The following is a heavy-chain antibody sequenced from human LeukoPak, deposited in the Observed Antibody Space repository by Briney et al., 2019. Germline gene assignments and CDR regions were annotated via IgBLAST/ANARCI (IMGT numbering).Heavy chain of an antibody. CDR2: IYYSGST. CDR1: GGSISSYY. CDR3: ARGRTAVAGPGAFDI. Sequence: SETLPLTCTVSGGSISSYYWSWIRQPPGKGLEWIGYIYYSGSTNYNPSLKSRVTISVDTSKNQSSLKLSSVTAADTAVYYCARGRTAVAGPGAFDIWGQGTMVTVSS. V-gene: IGHV4-59*01. J-gene: IGHJ3*02. D-gene: IGHD6-19*01.